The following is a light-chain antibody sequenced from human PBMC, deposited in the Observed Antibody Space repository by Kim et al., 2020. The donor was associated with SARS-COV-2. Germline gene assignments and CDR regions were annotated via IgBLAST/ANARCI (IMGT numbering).Light chain of an antibody. CDR3: GAWDTSLSIVV. J-gene: IGLJ2*01. V-gene: IGLV1-51*01. CDR1: SSNIGKYY. CDR2: DNH. Sequence: GQKVTISCSGSSSNIGKYYVSWYQQLPGTAPRLLIYDNHERPSGIPDRFSGSKSGTTATLGITGLQTGDEADYYCGAWDTSLSIVVFGGGTQLTVL.